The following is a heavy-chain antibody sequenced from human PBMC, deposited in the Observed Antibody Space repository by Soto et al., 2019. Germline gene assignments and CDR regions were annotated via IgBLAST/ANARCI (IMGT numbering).Heavy chain of an antibody. CDR3: ARASPQPEPYDFDY. V-gene: IGHV3-33*01. Sequence: QVQLVESGGEVVQPGRPLGPPLEGSELVFINFGIHGVRQAPDKGRGWLAVIWNDGSKQYYGDSVKGRFTISRDNSKNTVYLQMNSLRVEDTAVYFCARASPQPEPYDFDYWGQGTLVTVSS. CDR2: IWNDGSKQ. CDR1: ELVFINFG. J-gene: IGHJ4*02. D-gene: IGHD3-16*01.